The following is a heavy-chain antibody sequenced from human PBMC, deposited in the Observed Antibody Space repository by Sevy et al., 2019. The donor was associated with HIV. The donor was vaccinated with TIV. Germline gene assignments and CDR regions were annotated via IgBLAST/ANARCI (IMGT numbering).Heavy chain of an antibody. D-gene: IGHD4-17*01. CDR3: ARDLEFYDSGDYGPAFMPDF. CDR2: IWFDGSNT. Sequence: GGSLRLSCAASGFTFSSFGMHWVRQAPGKGLEWVAVIWFDGSNTYYADSVKGRFTISRDIAKNTLRLQMNSLRAEDTALYYCARDLEFYDSGDYGPAFMPDFWGHGTLVTVSS. V-gene: IGHV3-33*01. CDR1: GFTFSSFG. J-gene: IGHJ4*01.